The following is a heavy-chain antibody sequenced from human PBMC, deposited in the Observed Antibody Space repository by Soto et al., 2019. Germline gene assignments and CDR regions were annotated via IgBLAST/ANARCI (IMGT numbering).Heavy chain of an antibody. CDR3: ARRYGTVFDY. D-gene: IGHD6-13*01. Sequence: SETLSLTCTVSGGSMSSYYWSWIRQPPGKGLKWIGYIHYSGSTNYNPSLKSRVTISVDTSKNQFSLKLSSVTAADTAVYYCARRYGTVFDYWGQGTLVTVSS. CDR1: GGSMSSYY. CDR2: IHYSGST. J-gene: IGHJ4*02. V-gene: IGHV4-59*01.